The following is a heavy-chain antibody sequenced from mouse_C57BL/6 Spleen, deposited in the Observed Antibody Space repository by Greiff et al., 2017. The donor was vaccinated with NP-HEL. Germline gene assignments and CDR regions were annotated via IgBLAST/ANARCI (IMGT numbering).Heavy chain of an antibody. J-gene: IGHJ4*01. Sequence: QVQLQQPGAELVKPGASVKLSCKASGYTFTSYWMQWVKQRPGQGLEWIGEIDPSDSYTNYNQKFKGKATLTVDTSSSTAYMQLSSLTSEDSAVYYCARGGYYYAMDYWGHGTSVTVSS. CDR2: IDPSDSYT. CDR1: GYTFTSYW. CDR3: ARGGYYYAMDY. D-gene: IGHD1-1*02. V-gene: IGHV1-50*01.